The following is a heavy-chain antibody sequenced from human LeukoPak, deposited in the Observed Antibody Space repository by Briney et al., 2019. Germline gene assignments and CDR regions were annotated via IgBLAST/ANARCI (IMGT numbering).Heavy chain of an antibody. J-gene: IGHJ6*02. CDR1: GGSFSGYY. Sequence: SETLSLTCAVYGGSFSGYYWSWIRQPPGKGLEWIGEINHSGSTNYNPSLKSRVTISVDTSKNQFSLKLSSVTAADTAVYYCARGPFGRAFGVVTYYYYYGMDVWGQGTTVTVSS. D-gene: IGHD3-3*01. V-gene: IGHV4-34*01. CDR2: INHSGST. CDR3: ARGPFGRAFGVVTYYYYYGMDV.